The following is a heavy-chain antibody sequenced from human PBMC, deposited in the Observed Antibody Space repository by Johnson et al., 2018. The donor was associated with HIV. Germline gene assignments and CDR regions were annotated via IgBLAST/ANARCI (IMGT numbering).Heavy chain of an antibody. CDR3: ARWSRDGYNYLNDAFDI. Sequence: EVQLVESGGCLVQPGGSLRLSCAVSGFTVSRKYITWVRQAPGKGLAWISVLSSGGDTYYADSVKCRFTISRDDSKNTLYLQMNSLRAEDTAVYYCARWSRDGYNYLNDAFDIWGQGTMVTVSS. D-gene: IGHD5-24*01. CDR2: LSSGGDT. J-gene: IGHJ3*02. V-gene: IGHV3-66*01. CDR1: GFTVSRKY.